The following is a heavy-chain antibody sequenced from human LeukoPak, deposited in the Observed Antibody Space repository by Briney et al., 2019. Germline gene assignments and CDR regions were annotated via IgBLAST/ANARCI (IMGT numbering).Heavy chain of an antibody. CDR3: ARGDFWSGYYPYNWFDP. CDR1: GYTFTSYY. D-gene: IGHD3-3*01. V-gene: IGHV1-46*01. J-gene: IGHJ5*02. CDR2: INPSGGST. Sequence: ASVKVSCKASGYTFTSYYMHWVRQAPGQGLEWMGIINPSGGSTSYAQKFQGRVTMTRDTSISTAYMELSRLRSDDTAVYYCARGDFWSGYYPYNWFDPWGQGTLVTVSS.